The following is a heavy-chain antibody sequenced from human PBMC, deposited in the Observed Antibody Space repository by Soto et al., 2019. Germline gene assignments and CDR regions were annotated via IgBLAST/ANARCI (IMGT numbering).Heavy chain of an antibody. CDR3: ARYRREAVAGYTLDN. CDR1: GGSISSNY. D-gene: IGHD6-13*01. J-gene: IGHJ4*02. Sequence: PSETLSLTCTVSGGSISSNYWTWIRQPPGKGLEWIGYVYNSGSTNYNPSLKSRVTISEDTSKSQFSLKVNSMTAADAAVYYCARYRREAVAGYTLDNWGQGILVTVSS. V-gene: IGHV4-59*01. CDR2: VYNSGST.